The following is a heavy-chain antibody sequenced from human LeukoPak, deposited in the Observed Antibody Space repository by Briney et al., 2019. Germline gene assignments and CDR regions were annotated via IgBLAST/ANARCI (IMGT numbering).Heavy chain of an antibody. D-gene: IGHD5-12*01. CDR1: GGSISGYY. CDR2: ISYSGST. CDR3: ARGGSGYDWFDP. J-gene: IGHJ5*02. V-gene: IGHV4-59*01. Sequence: SETPSLTCTVSGGSISGYYWSWIRQPPGKGLEWIGYISYSGSTNYNPSLKSRVTISVDTSKNLFSLNLKLTSVTAADTAVYYCARGGSGYDWFDPWGQGTLVTVSS.